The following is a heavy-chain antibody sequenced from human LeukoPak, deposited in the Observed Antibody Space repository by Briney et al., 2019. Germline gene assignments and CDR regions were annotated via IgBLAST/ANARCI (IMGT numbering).Heavy chain of an antibody. CDR1: GLIFSSYW. D-gene: IGHD5-12*01. CDR3: ARTAQGGYFFDH. V-gene: IGHV3-74*01. CDR2: INSDGSST. Sequence: GSLRLSCAASGLIFSSYWMHWVRQAPGKGLVWVSRINSDGSSTSYADSVKGRFTISRDNAKNTLFLQMSSLRAEDAAVYYCARTAQGGYFFDHWGQGTLVTVSS. J-gene: IGHJ4*02.